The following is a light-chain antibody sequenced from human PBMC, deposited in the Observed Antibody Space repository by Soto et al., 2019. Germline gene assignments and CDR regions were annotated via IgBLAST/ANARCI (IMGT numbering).Light chain of an antibody. V-gene: IGKV3-20*01. CDR1: QSVSSSF. Sequence: EIVLAPSPGTLSLSPGESATLSCRASQSVSSSFLAWYQQKAGQAPRLLIYDASNRATGIPDRFTGSGSGTDLTLTISSLEPEDFAVYYCEQYGSSPPSITFGQGTRLEIK. CDR3: EQYGSSPPSIT. J-gene: IGKJ5*01. CDR2: DAS.